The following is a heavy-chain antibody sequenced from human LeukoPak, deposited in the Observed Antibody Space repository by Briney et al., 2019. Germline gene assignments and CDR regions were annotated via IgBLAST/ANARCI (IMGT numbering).Heavy chain of an antibody. Sequence: SETLSLTCAVSGGSISSSNWWSWVRQPPGKGLEWIGEIYHSGSTNYNPSLKSRVTMSVDTSKNQFSLKLSSVTAADTAVYYCARTLGDFWSGYPHDAFDIWGQGTMVTVSS. D-gene: IGHD3-3*01. CDR3: ARTLGDFWSGYPHDAFDI. J-gene: IGHJ3*02. CDR2: IYHSGST. V-gene: IGHV4-4*02. CDR1: GGSISSSNW.